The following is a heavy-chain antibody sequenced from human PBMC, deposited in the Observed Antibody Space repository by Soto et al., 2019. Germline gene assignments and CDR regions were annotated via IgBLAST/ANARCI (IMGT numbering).Heavy chain of an antibody. V-gene: IGHV1-3*01. J-gene: IGHJ6*02. CDR1: GYGFTKYG. D-gene: IGHD2-2*01. Sequence: ASVKVFCRTSGYGFTKYGLHWVRQAPGQRLEWMGWINPGNGDTKYSQKFQGRVTITRDTSATTAYMELSRLRSEDSAVFYCATTACSSTSCYNEYYYGMDVSAQGPTLTVSS. CDR2: INPGNGDT. CDR3: ATTACSSTSCYNEYYYGMDV.